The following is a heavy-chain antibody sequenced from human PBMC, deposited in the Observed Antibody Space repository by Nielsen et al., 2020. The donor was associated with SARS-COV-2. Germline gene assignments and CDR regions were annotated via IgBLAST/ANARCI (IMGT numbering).Heavy chain of an antibody. CDR2: ISSSGSTI. Sequence: GGSLRLSCAASGFTFSDYYMSWIRQAPGKGLEWVSYISSSGSTIYYADSVKGRFTISRDNAKNSLYLQMNSLRAEDTAVYYCARDYCSSTSCPPGNWFDPWGQGTLVTVSS. J-gene: IGHJ5*02. D-gene: IGHD2-2*01. V-gene: IGHV3-11*04. CDR3: ARDYCSSTSCPPGNWFDP. CDR1: GFTFSDYY.